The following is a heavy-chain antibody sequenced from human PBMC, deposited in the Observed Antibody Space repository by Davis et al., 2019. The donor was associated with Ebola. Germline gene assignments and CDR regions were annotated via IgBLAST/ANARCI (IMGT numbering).Heavy chain of an antibody. V-gene: IGHV4-59*11. CDR1: GGSISSHY. CDR3: ARVGGDGSSHLEGLDS. D-gene: IGHD3-16*01. Sequence: MPSETLSLTCTVSGGSISSHYWSWVRQSPGKGLEWIADINYSGRTHYNPSLARRVTISIATSKNQFSLNLSSVTAADTAVYYCARVGGDGSSHLEGLDSWGQGTLVTVSS. J-gene: IGHJ4*02. CDR2: INYSGRT.